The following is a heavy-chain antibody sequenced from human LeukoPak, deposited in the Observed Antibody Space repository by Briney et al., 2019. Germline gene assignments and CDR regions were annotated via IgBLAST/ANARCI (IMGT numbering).Heavy chain of an antibody. V-gene: IGHV4-59*01. CDR1: GGSISSYY. Sequence: PSETLSLTCTVSGGSISSYYWSWIRQPPGKGLEWIGYIYYSGSTNYNPSLKSRVTISVDTSKNQFSLKLSSLTAADTAVYYCARFLGTGPEDVDWFDPWGQGTLVTVSS. D-gene: IGHD7-27*01. CDR2: IYYSGST. J-gene: IGHJ5*02. CDR3: ARFLGTGPEDVDWFDP.